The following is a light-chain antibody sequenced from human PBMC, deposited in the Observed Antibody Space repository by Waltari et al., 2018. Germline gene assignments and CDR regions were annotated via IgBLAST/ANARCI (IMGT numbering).Light chain of an antibody. CDR1: SSDVGHYNL. V-gene: IGLV2-23*01. J-gene: IGLJ1*01. Sequence: QSALTQPASVSGSPGQSITISCTGTSSDVGHYNLVSWYQQHPGKAPKLMISAGSKRPSGVSNRFSGSKSGNTASRTISGLHAEDEADYYCCSYAGSSTYVFGTGTKVTVL. CDR2: AGS. CDR3: CSYAGSSTYV.